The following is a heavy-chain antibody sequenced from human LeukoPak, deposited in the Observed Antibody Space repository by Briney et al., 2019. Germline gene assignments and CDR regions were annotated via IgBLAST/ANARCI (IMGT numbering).Heavy chain of an antibody. CDR2: ISNSGRTI. D-gene: IGHD3-10*01. V-gene: IGHV3-48*04. J-gene: IGHJ4*02. CDR3: AREDPEGTFDY. Sequence: PGGSLRLSCAASGFTFNTYSMNWVRQAPGKGLEWVSYISNSGRTIYYADSVKGRFTISRDNAKNSLYLQMNSLRAEDTAVYYCAREDPEGTFDYWGQGTLVTVSS. CDR1: GFTFNTYS.